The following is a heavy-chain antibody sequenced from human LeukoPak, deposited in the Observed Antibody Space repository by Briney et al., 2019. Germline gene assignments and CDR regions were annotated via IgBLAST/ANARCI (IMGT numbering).Heavy chain of an antibody. CDR1: GFILRSCF. Sequence: GGSLRLSCAASGFILRSCFLLWVRQAPGKGREGVSVIYSCGNTYYPDSVKGRFTITIDNSKNTLYLQMNSLGADHTAVYYCARAPPYSGFWSGPPNWFDLWGQGTLVTVSS. CDR3: ARAPPYSGFWSGPPNWFDL. V-gene: IGHV3-66*01. J-gene: IGHJ5*02. CDR2: IYSCGNT. D-gene: IGHD3-3*01.